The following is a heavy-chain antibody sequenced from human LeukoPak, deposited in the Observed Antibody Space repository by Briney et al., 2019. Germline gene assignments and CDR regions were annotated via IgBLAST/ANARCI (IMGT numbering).Heavy chain of an antibody. D-gene: IGHD1-26*01. CDR2: IYYSGIT. Sequence: PSQTLSLTCTVSGGSITSYYWNWIRQPPGKGLEWIGYIYYSGITNYNPSLKSRVTISVDTSKNQFSLRLSSVTAADTAVYYCARVGPLYGMDVWGQGTTVTVSS. CDR3: ARVGPLYGMDV. V-gene: IGHV4-59*08. CDR1: GGSITSYY. J-gene: IGHJ6*02.